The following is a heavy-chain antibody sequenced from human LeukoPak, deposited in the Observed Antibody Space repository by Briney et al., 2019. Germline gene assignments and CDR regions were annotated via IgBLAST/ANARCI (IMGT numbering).Heavy chain of an antibody. Sequence: PSETLSLTCIVSGGPISTHYWSWRRQPPGKGLEWVGYNVYSGSTNYNPSLKSRVTISVDTSKNQFSLKLSPGTAAATAVYYWARGAICRGTYYMDVWGKGTMVTVSS. J-gene: IGHJ6*03. CDR3: ARGAICRGTYYMDV. V-gene: IGHV4-59*11. D-gene: IGHD3-10*01. CDR2: NVYSGST. CDR1: GGPISTHY.